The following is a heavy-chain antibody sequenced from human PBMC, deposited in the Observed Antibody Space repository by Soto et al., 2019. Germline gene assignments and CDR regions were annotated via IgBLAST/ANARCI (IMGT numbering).Heavy chain of an antibody. Sequence: EVQLLESGGDLVQPGGSLSLSCAASGFTFNDYALPWVRQVPGKGLEWVSSLSSRGFSTHYAESVKGRFTISRDNLKNAVYQRVNSLRAEDTAGYYCARYRAVYCSSDICLDAFDIWGQGTRVTVSS. V-gene: IGHV3-23*01. J-gene: IGHJ3*02. CDR1: GFTFNDYA. CDR2: LSSRGFST. D-gene: IGHD2-2*01. CDR3: ARYRAVYCSSDICLDAFDI.